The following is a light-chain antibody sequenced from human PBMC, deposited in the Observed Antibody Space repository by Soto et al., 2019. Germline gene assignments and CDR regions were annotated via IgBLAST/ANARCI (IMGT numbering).Light chain of an antibody. J-gene: IGKJ4*01. CDR3: QQYNKWPPLT. CDR2: GAS. V-gene: IGKV3-15*01. CDR1: QSVSSN. Sequence: EIVMTQSPATLSVSPGERATLSCRASQSVSSNLAWYQQKPGQTPRLLISGASTRATDIPARFSGSGSGTEFTLTISSLQSEDFAVYYCQQYNKWPPLTFGGGTKVEIK.